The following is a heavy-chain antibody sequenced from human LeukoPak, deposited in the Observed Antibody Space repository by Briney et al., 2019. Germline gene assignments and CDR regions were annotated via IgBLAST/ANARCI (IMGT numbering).Heavy chain of an antibody. D-gene: IGHD4-11*01. CDR2: ISSSGDYI. CDR3: ARGTMVTVNFDY. Sequence: GGSLRPSCAASGFTFSSYTLNWVRQAPGKGLEWVSSISSSGDYIYYADSMKGRFTISRDNAKKSLYLQINSLRAEDTAVYYCARGTMVTVNFDYWGQGTLVTVSS. J-gene: IGHJ4*02. V-gene: IGHV3-21*01. CDR1: GFTFSSYT.